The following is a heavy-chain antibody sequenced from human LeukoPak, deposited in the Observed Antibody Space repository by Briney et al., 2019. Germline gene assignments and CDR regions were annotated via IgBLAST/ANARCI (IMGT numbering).Heavy chain of an antibody. V-gene: IGHV4-59*01. D-gene: IGHD1-26*01. CDR2: IYYSGST. CDR3: ARDRRIVGATEWFDP. J-gene: IGHJ5*02. Sequence: ASETLSLTCTVSGVSISSYYWSWIRQPPGKGLEWIGYIYYSGSTNYNPSLKSRVTISVDTSKNQFSLKLSSVTAADTAVYYCARDRRIVGATEWFDPWGQGTLVTVSS. CDR1: GVSISSYY.